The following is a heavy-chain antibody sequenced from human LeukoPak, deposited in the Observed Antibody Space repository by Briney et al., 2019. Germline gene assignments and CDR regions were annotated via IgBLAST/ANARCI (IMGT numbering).Heavy chain of an antibody. V-gene: IGHV3-53*01. CDR1: VFTVSHNY. CDR3: ARRDYGSGRTDY. Sequence: PGGSLRLSCTTSVFTVSHNYTTWVRQAPGKGLEWVAVIHSGDSTYYADSVKGRFTISRDNSRNKVYLQMNNLRADDTALYFCARRDYGSGRTDYWGHGTLVTVSS. J-gene: IGHJ4*01. CDR2: IHSGDST. D-gene: IGHD3-10*01.